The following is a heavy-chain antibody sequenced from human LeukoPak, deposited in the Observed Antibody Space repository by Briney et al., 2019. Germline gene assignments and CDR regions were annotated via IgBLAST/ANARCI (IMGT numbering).Heavy chain of an antibody. D-gene: IGHD6-13*01. CDR2: IYPGDSDT. V-gene: IGHV5-51*01. J-gene: IGHJ4*02. Sequence: LGESLKISCKGSGYSFTSYWIGWVRQMPGKGLEWMGIIYPGDSDTRYSPSFQGQVTISADKSISTAYLQWSSLKASGTAMYYCASLPGKIAAAGTSGLWGQGTLVTVSS. CDR1: GYSFTSYW. CDR3: ASLPGKIAAAGTSGL.